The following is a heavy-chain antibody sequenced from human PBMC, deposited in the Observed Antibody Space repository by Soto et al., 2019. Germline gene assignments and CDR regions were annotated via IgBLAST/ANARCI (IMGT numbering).Heavy chain of an antibody. J-gene: IGHJ4*01. V-gene: IGHV4-39*01. CDR2: IHYRVNT. D-gene: IGHD6-25*01. Sequence: SGTLSLTCTASGGSIRSTTYKGSLIRQTPGKGLEWIGSIHYRVNTFHNPSLKSRVIISVDTSKNQFSLKLNSVTAADTAVYYCARHIDGSAIIAAVWGQGTLVTVSS. CDR3: ARHIDGSAIIAAV. CDR1: GGSIRSTTYK.